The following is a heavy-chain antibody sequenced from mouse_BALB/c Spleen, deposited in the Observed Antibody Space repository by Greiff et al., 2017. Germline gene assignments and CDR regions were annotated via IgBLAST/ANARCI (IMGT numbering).Heavy chain of an antibody. J-gene: IGHJ4*01. CDR3: ARGGRYDEGYYYAMDY. D-gene: IGHD2-14*01. CDR2: IYPGSGST. CDR1: GYTFTDYV. V-gene: IGHV1-81*01. Sequence: QVQLQQSGPELVKPGASVKMSCKASGYTFTDYVISWVKQRTGQGLEWIGEIYPGSGSTYYNEKFKGKATLTADKSSNTAYMQLSSLTSEDSAVYFCARGGRYDEGYYYAMDYWGQGTSVTVSS.